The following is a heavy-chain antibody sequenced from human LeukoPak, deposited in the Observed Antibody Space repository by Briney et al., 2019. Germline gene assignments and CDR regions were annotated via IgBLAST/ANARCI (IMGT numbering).Heavy chain of an antibody. CDR2: INPRGST. Sequence: SETLSLTCGVYGGSFSGYYWSWIRQPPGKGLEWIGEINPRGSTNYNPSLKSRVTLSADKSKNQFSLTWNSVTAADTAAYYCARRRLGYYFHYWGQGILVTVSS. V-gene: IGHV4-34*01. CDR1: GGSFSGYY. CDR3: ARRRLGYYFHY. D-gene: IGHD5-24*01. J-gene: IGHJ4*02.